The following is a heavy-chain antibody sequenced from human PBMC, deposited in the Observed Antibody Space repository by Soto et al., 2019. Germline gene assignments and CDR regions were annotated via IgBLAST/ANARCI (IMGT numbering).Heavy chain of an antibody. J-gene: IGHJ4*02. Sequence: QVQLVESGGGVVQPGRSLRLSCAASGFTFSSYGMHWVRQAPGKGLEWVAVISYDGSNKYYADSVKGRFTISRDNSKNTLYLQMSSLRAEDTAVDYCASWFGAFDYWGQGTLVTVSS. CDR3: ASWFGAFDY. CDR1: GFTFSSYG. CDR2: ISYDGSNK. V-gene: IGHV3-30*03. D-gene: IGHD3-10*01.